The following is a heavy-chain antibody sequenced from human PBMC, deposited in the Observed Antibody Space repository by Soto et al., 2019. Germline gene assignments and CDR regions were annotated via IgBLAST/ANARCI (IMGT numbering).Heavy chain of an antibody. J-gene: IGHJ4*02. V-gene: IGHV1-18*04. Sequence: QVQLVQSGAEVKRPGASLKVSCKASGYTFTTYGFNWVRQAHGQGLEWMGWISPYNGDTNYAQNFQGRVTLTTDTSTSTAYMELRSLTSDDTAVYYCARTPRAQMIVLEAATRFDYWGQGTLVTVSS. CDR3: ARTPRAQMIVLEAATRFDY. CDR2: ISPYNGDT. D-gene: IGHD2-15*01. CDR1: GYTFTTYG.